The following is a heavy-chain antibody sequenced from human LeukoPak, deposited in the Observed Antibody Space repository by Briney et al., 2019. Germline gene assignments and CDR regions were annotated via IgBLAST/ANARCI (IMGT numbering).Heavy chain of an antibody. CDR1: GDSVSSNSAA. Sequence: SQTLSLTCAISGDSVSSNSAAWNWIRQSPSGGLEWLGRTYYRSKWYNDYAASVKSRIIINPDTSKSQFSLQLNSVTPEDTAIYYCARGRSWPLDYWGQGTLVTVSS. J-gene: IGHJ4*02. V-gene: IGHV6-1*01. D-gene: IGHD6-13*01. CDR2: TYYRSKWYN. CDR3: ARGRSWPLDY.